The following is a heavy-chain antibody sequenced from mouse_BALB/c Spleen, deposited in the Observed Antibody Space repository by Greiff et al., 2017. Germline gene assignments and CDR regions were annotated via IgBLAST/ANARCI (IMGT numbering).Heavy chain of an antibody. Sequence: QVQLQQSGAELVRPGTSVKISCKASGYTFTNYWLGWVKQRPGHGLEWIGDIYPGGGYTNYNEKFKGKATLTADTSSSTAYMQLSSLTSEDSAVYYCARSGGNYGWFAYWGQGTLVTVSA. D-gene: IGHD2-1*01. CDR3: ARSGGNYGWFAY. V-gene: IGHV1-63*02. J-gene: IGHJ3*01. CDR2: IYPGGGYT. CDR1: GYTFTNYW.